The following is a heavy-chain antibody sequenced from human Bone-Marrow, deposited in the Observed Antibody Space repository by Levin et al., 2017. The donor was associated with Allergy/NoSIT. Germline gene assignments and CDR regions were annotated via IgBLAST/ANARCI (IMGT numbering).Heavy chain of an antibody. V-gene: IGHV4-59*03. CDR3: AGVARGNNYGPTDS. CDR1: GGSIRGVY. D-gene: IGHD5-18*01. Sequence: SETLSLTCTVSGGSIRGVYWTWVRQPPGRGLEFIGYIYYSGTTKYNSSLRGRVSMSVDTSNNRFSLQLNSVTAADTAVYYCAGVARGNNYGPTDSWGQGTLVTVS. J-gene: IGHJ4*02. CDR2: IYYSGTT.